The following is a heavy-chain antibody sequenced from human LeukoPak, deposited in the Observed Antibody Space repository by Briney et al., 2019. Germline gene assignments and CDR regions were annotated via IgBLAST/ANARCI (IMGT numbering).Heavy chain of an antibody. J-gene: IGHJ4*02. CDR1: GYSFTSYW. V-gene: IGHV5-10-1*01. CDR3: ARARGDHYSFDY. D-gene: IGHD3-10*01. CDR2: IDPSDSYT. Sequence: GESLKISCKGYGYSFTSYWIIWVRQMPGKGLEWMGRIDPSDSYTNYSPSLQGHVTISADQSISAAYLQWRNLKASDTAMYYCARARGDHYSFDYWGQGTLVTVSS.